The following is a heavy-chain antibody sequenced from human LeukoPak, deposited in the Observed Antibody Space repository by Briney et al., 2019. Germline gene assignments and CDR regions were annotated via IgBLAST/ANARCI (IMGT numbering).Heavy chain of an antibody. Sequence: GGSLRLSCAASGFTFSSYWMHWVRQAPGKGLVWVSRINTDGSSTSYADSVKGRFTISRDNAKNTLYLQMNSLRAEDTAVYYCARSPTTFYDFWSGYYSPLGYYYYMDVWGEGTTVTVSS. CDR1: GFTFSSYW. D-gene: IGHD3-3*01. CDR3: ARSPTTFYDFWSGYYSPLGYYYYMDV. CDR2: INTDGSST. V-gene: IGHV3-74*01. J-gene: IGHJ6*03.